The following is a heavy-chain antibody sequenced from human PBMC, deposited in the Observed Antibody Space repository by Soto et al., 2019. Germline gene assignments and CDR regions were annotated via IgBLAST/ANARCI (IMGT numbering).Heavy chain of an antibody. CDR2: ISNDGNTR. Sequence: QVQLVESGGGVVQPGRSLRLSCVVSGFTFRSHGMHWVRQAPGKGLEWLAVISNDGNTRYYADSVNGRFTISRDNSRDTLNLQMTTLRRENTAVYYCAKDREDTGMTLDIWRQGTLVTVTS. CDR1: GFTFRSHG. V-gene: IGHV3-30*18. D-gene: IGHD5-18*01. CDR3: AKDREDTGMTLDI. J-gene: IGHJ4*02.